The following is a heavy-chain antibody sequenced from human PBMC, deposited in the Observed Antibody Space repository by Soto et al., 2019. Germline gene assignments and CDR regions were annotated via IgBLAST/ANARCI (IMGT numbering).Heavy chain of an antibody. V-gene: IGHV4-61*08. CDR1: GGSVSSGGYY. D-gene: IGHD4-17*01. J-gene: IGHJ4*02. Sequence: QVQLQESGPGLVRSSETLSLICTVSGGSVSSGGYYWSWIRQPPGKGLEWIGYIDYSGSTNYNPSLRSRVTLSVDTSKNQFSLRLSSATAADTAVYYCARMTPGYYFDYWGLGTLVTVSS. CDR3: ARMTPGYYFDY. CDR2: IDYSGST.